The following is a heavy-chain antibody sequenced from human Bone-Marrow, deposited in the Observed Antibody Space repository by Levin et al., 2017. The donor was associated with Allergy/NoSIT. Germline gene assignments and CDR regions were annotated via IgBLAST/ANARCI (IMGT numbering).Heavy chain of an antibody. J-gene: IGHJ6*03. V-gene: IGHV4-39*01. D-gene: IGHD1-26*01. CDR1: GGSISSNNHF. Sequence: PSETLSLTCTVSGGSISSNNHFWGWIRQPPGKGLEWIGTIYYTGSTYQNPSLQSRITMSVDTSRNEFSLKVRSVTAADTAIYYCARQGSHYYMDIWGKGTTVTVSS. CDR3: ARQGSHYYMDI. CDR2: IYYTGST.